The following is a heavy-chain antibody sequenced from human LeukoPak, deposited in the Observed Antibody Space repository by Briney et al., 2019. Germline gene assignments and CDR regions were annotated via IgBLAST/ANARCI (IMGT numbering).Heavy chain of an antibody. Sequence: ASVKVSCKASGGTFSSYAISWVRQAPGQGLEWMGGIIPIFGTANYAQKFQGRVTITADKSTSTAYMELSSLRSEDTAVYYCARDRCSGGSCYSGFDYWGQGTLVTVSS. CDR3: ARDRCSGGSCYSGFDY. V-gene: IGHV1-69*06. CDR1: GGTFSSYA. CDR2: IIPIFGTA. D-gene: IGHD2-15*01. J-gene: IGHJ4*02.